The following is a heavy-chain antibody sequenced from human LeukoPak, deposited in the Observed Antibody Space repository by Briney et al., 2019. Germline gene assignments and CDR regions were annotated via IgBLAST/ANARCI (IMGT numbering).Heavy chain of an antibody. CDR3: ARDSYYYDSSGYLYRYFDL. Sequence: SETLSLTCTVSGGSISSYYWSWIRQPAGKGLEWIGRIYTSGSTNYNPSLKSRVTMSVDTSKNQFSLKLSSVTAADTAVYYCARDSYYYDSSGYLYRYFDLWGRGTLVTVSS. CDR1: GGSISSYY. V-gene: IGHV4-4*07. J-gene: IGHJ2*01. D-gene: IGHD3-22*01. CDR2: IYTSGST.